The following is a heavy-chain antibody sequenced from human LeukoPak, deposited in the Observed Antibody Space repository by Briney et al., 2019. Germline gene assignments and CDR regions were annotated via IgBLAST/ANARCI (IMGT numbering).Heavy chain of an antibody. V-gene: IGHV3-48*03. CDR2: ISSSGSTI. Sequence: PGGSLRLSCAASGFTFSSYEMNWVRQAPGKGLEWVSYISSSGSTIYYADSVKGRFTISRDNAKNSLYLQMNSLRAEDTAVYYCARRPRPSRIAVAGTRGAFDIWGQGTMVTVSS. D-gene: IGHD6-19*01. CDR1: GFTFSSYE. CDR3: ARRPRPSRIAVAGTRGAFDI. J-gene: IGHJ3*02.